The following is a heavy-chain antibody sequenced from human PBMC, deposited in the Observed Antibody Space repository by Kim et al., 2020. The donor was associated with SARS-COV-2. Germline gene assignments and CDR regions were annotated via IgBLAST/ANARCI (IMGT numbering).Heavy chain of an antibody. CDR1: GGSISSGGYY. CDR2: IYYSGST. V-gene: IGHV4-31*03. D-gene: IGHD5-18*01. CDR3: ATVDTAMVGSYYFDY. Sequence: SETLSLTCTVSGGSISSGGYYWSWIRQHPGKGLEWIGYIYYSGSTYYNPSLKSRVTISVDTSKNQFSLKLSSVTATDTAVYYCATVDTAMVGSYYFDYWGQGTLVTVSS. J-gene: IGHJ4*02.